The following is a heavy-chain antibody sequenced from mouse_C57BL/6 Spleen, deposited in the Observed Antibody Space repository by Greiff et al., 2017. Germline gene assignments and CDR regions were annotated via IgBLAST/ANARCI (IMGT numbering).Heavy chain of an antibody. V-gene: IGHV1-22*01. CDR3: VYDGYYVWCAY. Sequence: EVQLQQSGPELVKPGASVKMSCKASGYTFTDYNMHWVKQSHGKSLEWIGYINPNNGGTSYNQKFKGKAALTVNKSSSTAYMELRSLTSEDSAVYYCVYDGYYVWCAYWGQGTLVTVSA. CDR1: GYTFTDYN. CDR2: INPNNGGT. D-gene: IGHD2-3*01. J-gene: IGHJ3*01.